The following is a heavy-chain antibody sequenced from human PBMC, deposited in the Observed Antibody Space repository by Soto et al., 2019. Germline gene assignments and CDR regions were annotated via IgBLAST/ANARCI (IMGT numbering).Heavy chain of an antibody. CDR1: GGSISSSSYY. CDR3: ARHYGGSHYYYYMDV. Sequence: SETLSLTCTVSGGSISSSSYYWGWIRQPPGKGLEWIGSIYYSGSTYYNPSLKSRVTISVDTSKNQFSLKLSSVTAADTTVYYCARHYGGSHYYYYMDVWGKGTTVTVSS. J-gene: IGHJ6*03. D-gene: IGHD2-15*01. V-gene: IGHV4-39*01. CDR2: IYYSGST.